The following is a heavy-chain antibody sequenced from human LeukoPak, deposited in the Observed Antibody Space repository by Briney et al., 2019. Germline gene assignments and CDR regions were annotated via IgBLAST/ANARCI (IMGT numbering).Heavy chain of an antibody. Sequence: ASETLSLTCTVSGGSISSGGYYWSWIRQHPGKGLEWIGYIYYSGSTYYNPSLKSRVTISVDTSKNQFSLKLSSVTAADTAVYYCARVALSSSWYWPFDYWGQGTLVTVSS. CDR3: ARVALSSSWYWPFDY. V-gene: IGHV4-31*03. D-gene: IGHD6-13*01. J-gene: IGHJ4*02. CDR1: GGSISSGGYY. CDR2: IYYSGST.